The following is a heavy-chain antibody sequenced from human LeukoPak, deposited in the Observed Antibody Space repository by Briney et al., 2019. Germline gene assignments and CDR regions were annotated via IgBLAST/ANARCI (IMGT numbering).Heavy chain of an antibody. CDR1: GFSFSSYA. CDR2: IGAPGDDT. J-gene: IGHJ4*02. Sequence: GGSLRLSCGASGFSFSSYAMSWFRQAPGKGLEWVSSIGAPGDDTYYADSVKGRFTISRDNSMDRLYLQMSRLRDEDTAVYYCAKDSGSYSDDYWGQGTLVIVSS. D-gene: IGHD1-26*01. V-gene: IGHV3-23*01. CDR3: AKDSGSYSDDY.